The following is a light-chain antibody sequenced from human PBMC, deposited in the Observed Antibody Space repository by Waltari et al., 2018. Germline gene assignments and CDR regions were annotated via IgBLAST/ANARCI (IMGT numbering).Light chain of an antibody. CDR2: QDS. CDR3: QAWDSSTGV. Sequence: SYGLTQPPSVSVSPGQTASITCSGDTLGDKYACWYQQKPGQSPVLVIYQDSKRPSGIPERFSGSNSGNTATLTISGTQAMDEADYYCQAWDSSTGVFGTGTKVTVL. CDR1: TLGDKY. J-gene: IGLJ1*01. V-gene: IGLV3-1*01.